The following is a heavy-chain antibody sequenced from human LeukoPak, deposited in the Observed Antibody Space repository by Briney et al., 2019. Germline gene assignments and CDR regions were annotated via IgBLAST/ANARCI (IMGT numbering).Heavy chain of an antibody. J-gene: IGHJ4*02. CDR2: IKDDGSEK. D-gene: IGHD6-13*01. CDR3: VAAGGY. V-gene: IGHV3-7*05. CDR1: GFTFSTYW. Sequence: GGSLRLSCAASGFTFSTYWMNWLRQAPGRGLEWVASIKDDGSEKNYVDSVKGRFTISRDNANKSLCLQMNSLRAEDTAVYYCVAAGGYWGQGALVTVSS.